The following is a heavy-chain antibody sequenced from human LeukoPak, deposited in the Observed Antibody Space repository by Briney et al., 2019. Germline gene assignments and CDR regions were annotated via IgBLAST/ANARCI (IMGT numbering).Heavy chain of an antibody. V-gene: IGHV3-30*03. CDR2: ISYDGSNK. D-gene: IGHD3-10*01. CDR1: GFTFSSYG. J-gene: IGHJ6*02. CDR3: ARAIQGVASPYYGSGSAYYYYYGMDV. Sequence: GRSLRLSCAASGFTFSSYGMHWVRQAPGKGLEWVAVISYDGSNKYYADSVKGRFTISRDNAKNSLYLQMNSLRAEDTAVYYCARAIQGVASPYYGSGSAYYYYYGMDVWGQGTTVTVSS.